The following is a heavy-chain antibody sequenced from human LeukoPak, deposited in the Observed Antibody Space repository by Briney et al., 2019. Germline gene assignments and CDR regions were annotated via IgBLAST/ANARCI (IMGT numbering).Heavy chain of an antibody. J-gene: IGHJ4*02. V-gene: IGHV3-66*01. Sequence: PGGSLRLSCAASGFTFSSYGMSWVRQAPGKGLEWVSVIYSGGSTYYADSVKGRFTISRDNAKNSLYLQMNSLRAEDTAVYYCAREGRGTVTTIDYWGQGTLVTVSS. CDR3: AREGRGTVTTIDY. CDR1: GFTFSSYG. CDR2: IYSGGST. D-gene: IGHD4-17*01.